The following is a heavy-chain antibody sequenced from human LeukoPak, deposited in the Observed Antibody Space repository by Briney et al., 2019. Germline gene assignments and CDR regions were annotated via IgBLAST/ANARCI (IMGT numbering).Heavy chain of an antibody. V-gene: IGHV4-31*03. CDR1: GGSISSGGYY. CDR2: IYYSGST. D-gene: IGHD2-21*02. CDR3: AREGAGWVTALGHDAFDI. J-gene: IGHJ3*02. Sequence: SQTLSLTCTVSGGSISSGGYYWSWIRQHPGKGLEWIGYIYYSGSTYYNPSLKSRVTISVDTSKNQFSLKLSSVTAADTAVYYCAREGAGWVTALGHDAFDIWGQGTMVTVSS.